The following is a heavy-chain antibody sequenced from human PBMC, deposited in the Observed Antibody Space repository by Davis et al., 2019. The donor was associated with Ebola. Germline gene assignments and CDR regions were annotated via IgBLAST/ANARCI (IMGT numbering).Heavy chain of an antibody. J-gene: IGHJ4*02. D-gene: IGHD2-2*01. CDR3: ARALGYCSSTSCPLDY. V-gene: IGHV1-3*01. Sequence: ASVKVSCKASGYTFTSYAMHWVRRAPGQRLEWMGWINAGNGNTKYSQKFQGRVTITRDTSASTAYMELSSLRSEDTAVYYCARALGYCSSTSCPLDYWGQGTLVTVSS. CDR2: INAGNGNT. CDR1: GYTFTSYA.